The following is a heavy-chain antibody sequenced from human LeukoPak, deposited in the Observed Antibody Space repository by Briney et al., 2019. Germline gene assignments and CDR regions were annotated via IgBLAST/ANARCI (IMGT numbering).Heavy chain of an antibody. V-gene: IGHV3-23*01. J-gene: IGHJ1*01. D-gene: IGHD3-22*01. Sequence: GGSLRLSCAASGFTFSSYAMSWVRQAPGKGLEWVSAISGSGGPTYYADSVKGRFTISRDNSKNTLSPQMNSLRAEDTAVYYCAKTSYYDSSGYSITEYFQHWGQGTLVTVSS. CDR2: ISGSGGPT. CDR3: AKTSYYDSSGYSITEYFQH. CDR1: GFTFSSYA.